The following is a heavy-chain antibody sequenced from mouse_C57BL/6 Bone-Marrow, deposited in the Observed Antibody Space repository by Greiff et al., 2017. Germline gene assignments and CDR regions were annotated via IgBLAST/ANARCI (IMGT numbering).Heavy chain of an antibody. CDR1: GYTFTSYW. Sequence: QVQLQQPGAELVKPGASVKLSCKASGYTFTSYWMHWVKQRPGRGLEWIGRIDPKSGGTKYNEKFKSKATLTVDKPSITAYMQLSSLTSEDSAVYYCARSHYDYDGYAMDYWGQGTSVTVSS. J-gene: IGHJ4*01. CDR2: IDPKSGGT. V-gene: IGHV1-72*01. CDR3: ARSHYDYDGYAMDY. D-gene: IGHD2-4*01.